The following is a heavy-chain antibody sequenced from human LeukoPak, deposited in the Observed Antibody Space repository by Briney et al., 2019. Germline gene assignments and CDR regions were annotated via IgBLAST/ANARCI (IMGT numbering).Heavy chain of an antibody. V-gene: IGHV3-53*01. D-gene: IGHD4-17*01. CDR1: GFTVSSNY. J-gene: IGHJ4*02. CDR3: ARITVTTGYYYDY. CDR2: IYSGGST. Sequence: GGSLRLSCAASGFTVSSNYMSWVRQAPGKGLEWVSVIYSGGSTYYADSVKGRFTISRDNAENSLYLQMNSLRAEDTALYYCARITVTTGYYYDYWGQGILVTVSS.